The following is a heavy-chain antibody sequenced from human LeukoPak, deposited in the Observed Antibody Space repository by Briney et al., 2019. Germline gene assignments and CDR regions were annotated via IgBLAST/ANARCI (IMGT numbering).Heavy chain of an antibody. V-gene: IGHV4-34*01. J-gene: IGHJ4*02. D-gene: IGHD3-22*01. CDR1: GGSFSGYY. Sequence: SETLSLTYAAYGGSFSGYYWSWIRQPPGKGLEWIREINHSGSTNYNPSLKSRVTISVDTSKNQFSLKLSSVTAADTAVYYCAGTHSVGGYYHTFDYWGQGTLVTVSS. CDR2: INHSGST. CDR3: AGTHSVGGYYHTFDY.